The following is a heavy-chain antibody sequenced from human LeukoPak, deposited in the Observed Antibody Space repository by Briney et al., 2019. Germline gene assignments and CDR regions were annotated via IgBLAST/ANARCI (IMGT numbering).Heavy chain of an antibody. CDR3: ARGGDLDYDILTGYYNVMYNWFDP. CDR1: GGTFISYA. D-gene: IGHD3-9*01. J-gene: IGHJ5*02. CDR2: ISAYNGNT. V-gene: IGHV1-18*01. Sequence: ASXKVSCKASGGTFISYAISWVRQAPGQGLEWMGWISAYNGNTNYAQKLQGRVTITTDTSTSTDYMEVRSLRSDDTAVYYCARGGDLDYDILTGYYNVMYNWFDPWGQGTLVTVSS.